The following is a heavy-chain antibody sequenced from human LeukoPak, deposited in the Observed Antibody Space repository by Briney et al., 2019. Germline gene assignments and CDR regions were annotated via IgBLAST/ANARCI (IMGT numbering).Heavy chain of an antibody. D-gene: IGHD5-18*01. CDR2: IYYSGST. J-gene: IGHJ4*02. V-gene: IGHV4-59*08. CDR3: ASGIQLWLYGY. Sequence: PSGTLSLTCTVSGGSISSYYWSWIRQPPGKGLEWIGYIYYSGSTNYNPSLKSRVTISVDTSKNQFSLKLSSVTAADTAVYYCASGIQLWLYGYWGQGTLVTVSS. CDR1: GGSISSYY.